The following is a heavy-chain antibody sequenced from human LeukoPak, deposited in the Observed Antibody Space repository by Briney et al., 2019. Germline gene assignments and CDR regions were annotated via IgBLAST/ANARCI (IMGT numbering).Heavy chain of an antibody. CDR2: IRYDGTNK. CDR1: GFTFSSYG. J-gene: IGHJ6*03. Sequence: GGSLRLSCAASGFTFSSYGMHWVRQAPGKGLEWVAFIRYDGTNKYYADSVKGRFTISRDNSKNTLYLQMNSLRAEDTAVYYCASTLCNDDNCYFDYYYYMDVWGKGTTVTISS. V-gene: IGHV3-30*02. D-gene: IGHD2-15*01. CDR3: ASTLCNDDNCYFDYYYYMDV.